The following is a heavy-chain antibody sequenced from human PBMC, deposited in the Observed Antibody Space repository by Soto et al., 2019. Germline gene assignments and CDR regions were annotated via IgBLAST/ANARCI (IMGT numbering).Heavy chain of an antibody. CDR2: IYYRGST. Sequence: PSETLSLTCTVSGGSISSYYWSWIRQPPGKGLEWIGYIYYRGSTNYNPSLKSRVTISVDTSKNQFSLKLSSVTAADTAVYYCASSTYYDILTGYYYYYGMDVWGQGTTVTVSS. D-gene: IGHD3-9*01. J-gene: IGHJ6*02. V-gene: IGHV4-59*01. CDR3: ASSTYYDILTGYYYYYGMDV. CDR1: GGSISSYY.